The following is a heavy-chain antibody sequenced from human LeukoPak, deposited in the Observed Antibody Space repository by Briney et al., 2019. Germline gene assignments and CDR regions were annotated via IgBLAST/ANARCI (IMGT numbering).Heavy chain of an antibody. CDR3: ARDDSSGYDF. J-gene: IGHJ4*02. CDR2: IYPGDSDT. CDR1: GYSFTSHW. Sequence: GESLKISCKGSGYSFTSHWIGWVRQMPGKGLEWMGIIYPGDSDTNYSPSFQGHVTISADKSIRTAYLQWSSLKASDTAMYYCARDDSSGYDFWGQGTLVTVSS. V-gene: IGHV5-51*01. D-gene: IGHD3-22*01.